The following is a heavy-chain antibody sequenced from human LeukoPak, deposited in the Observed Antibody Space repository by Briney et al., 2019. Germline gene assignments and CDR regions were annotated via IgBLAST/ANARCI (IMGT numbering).Heavy chain of an antibody. D-gene: IGHD6-13*01. CDR1: GFTFSDYS. Sequence: GSLRLSCAASGFTFSDYSMTWIRQAPGKGLEWISYISSSGSTIYSADSVKGRFTISRDNAKNSLYLQMNSLRAEDTAVYYCARPTPTYTSSWYIPWFDYWGQGTLVTVSS. V-gene: IGHV3-11*01. CDR3: ARPTPTYTSSWYIPWFDY. J-gene: IGHJ4*02. CDR2: ISSSGSTI.